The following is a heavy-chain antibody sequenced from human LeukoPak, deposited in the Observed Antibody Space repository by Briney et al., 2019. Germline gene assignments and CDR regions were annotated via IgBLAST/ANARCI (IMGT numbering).Heavy chain of an antibody. CDR3: ARDGLGYSYGYFDY. CDR2: IIPIFGTA. J-gene: IGHJ4*02. V-gene: IGHV1-69*13. Sequence: GASVKVSCKAFGGTFSSYAISWVRQAPGQGLEWMGGIIPIFGTANYAQKFQGRVTITADESTSTAYMELSSLRSEDTAVYYCARDGLGYSYGYFDYWGQGTLVTVSS. D-gene: IGHD5-18*01. CDR1: GGTFSSYA.